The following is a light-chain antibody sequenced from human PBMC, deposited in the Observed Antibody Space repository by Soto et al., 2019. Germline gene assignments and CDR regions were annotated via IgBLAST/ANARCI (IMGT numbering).Light chain of an antibody. J-gene: IGKJ5*01. CDR3: QQYGYSPIT. CDR1: QSVSSNY. V-gene: IGKV3-20*01. CDR2: GAS. Sequence: EFVLTQSPGTLSLSPGERATLSCRASQSVSSNYLAWYQQKPGQAPRLLIYGASSRATGIADRFSGSGSGTDFTLTISRLEPEDFALYYCQQYGYSPITFGQGTRLEI.